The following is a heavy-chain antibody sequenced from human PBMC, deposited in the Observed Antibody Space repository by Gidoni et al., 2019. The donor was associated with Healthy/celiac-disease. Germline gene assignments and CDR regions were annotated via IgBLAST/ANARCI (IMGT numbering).Heavy chain of an antibody. V-gene: IGHV3-23*01. CDR1: GFTFSSYA. CDR3: AKVSAYSSGWHEIDLPDSGRWFDP. Sequence: EVQLLESGGGLVQPGGSLRLSCAASGFTFSSYAMRWDRQAPGKGLEWVSAISGSGGSTYYADSVKGRFTISRDNSKNTLYLQMNSLRAEDTAVYYCAKVSAYSSGWHEIDLPDSGRWFDPWGQGTLVTVSS. J-gene: IGHJ5*02. CDR2: ISGSGGST. D-gene: IGHD6-19*01.